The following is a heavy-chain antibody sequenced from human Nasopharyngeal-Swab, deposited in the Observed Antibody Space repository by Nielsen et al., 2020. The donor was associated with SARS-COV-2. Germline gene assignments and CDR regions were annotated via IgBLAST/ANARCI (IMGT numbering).Heavy chain of an antibody. CDR3: AREGGTRDGFDP. Sequence: SVKVSCKASGGTFGSYAISWVRQAPGQGLEWMGRIIPILGIANYAQKFQGRVTITADKSTSTAYMKLSSLRSEDTAVYYCAREGGTRDGFDPWGQGTLVTVSS. J-gene: IGHJ5*02. CDR2: IIPILGIA. V-gene: IGHV1-69*04. CDR1: GGTFGSYA. D-gene: IGHD2-15*01.